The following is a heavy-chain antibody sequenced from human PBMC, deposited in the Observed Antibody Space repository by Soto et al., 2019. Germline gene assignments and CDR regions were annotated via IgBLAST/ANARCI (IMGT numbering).Heavy chain of an antibody. CDR3: ARGGIVGAPGYYYGMDV. V-gene: IGHV3-33*01. J-gene: IGHJ6*02. Sequence: GGSLRLSCAASGFTFSSYGMHWVRQAPGKGLEWVAVIWYDGSNKYYADSVKGRFTISRDNSKNTLYLQMNSLRAEDTAVYYCARGGIVGAPGYYYGMDVWGQGTTVTVSS. CDR2: IWYDGSNK. D-gene: IGHD1-26*01. CDR1: GFTFSSYG.